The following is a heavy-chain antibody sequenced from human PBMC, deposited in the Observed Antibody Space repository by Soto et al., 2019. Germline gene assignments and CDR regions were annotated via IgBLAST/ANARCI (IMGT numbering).Heavy chain of an antibody. J-gene: IGHJ3*02. CDR2: ISGSGGST. D-gene: IGHD4-17*01. Sequence: EVQLLESGGGLVQPGGSLRLSCAASGFTFSSYAMSWVRQAPGKGLEWVSAISGSGGSTYYADSVKGRFTISRDNSKNTQYLQMISLRAEDTAVYYCAKNGYGDYGRDAFDIWGQGTMVTVSS. V-gene: IGHV3-23*01. CDR1: GFTFSSYA. CDR3: AKNGYGDYGRDAFDI.